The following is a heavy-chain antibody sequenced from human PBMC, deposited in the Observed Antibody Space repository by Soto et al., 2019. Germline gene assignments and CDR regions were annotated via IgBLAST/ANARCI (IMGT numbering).Heavy chain of an antibody. CDR2: IYYSGST. Sequence: SETLSLTCTVSGGSISSYYWSWIRQPPGKGLEWIGYIYYSGSTNYNPSLKSRVTIAVDTSKNQFSLKLSSVTAADTAVYYCARHAEEDFWSGYRLFDYWGQGTLVTVSS. V-gene: IGHV4-59*08. CDR3: ARHAEEDFWSGYRLFDY. J-gene: IGHJ4*02. CDR1: GGSISSYY. D-gene: IGHD3-3*01.